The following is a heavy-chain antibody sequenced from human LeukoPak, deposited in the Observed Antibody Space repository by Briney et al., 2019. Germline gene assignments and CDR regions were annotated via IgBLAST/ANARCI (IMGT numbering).Heavy chain of an antibody. V-gene: IGHV3-48*03. CDR1: GFTFRSYG. CDR2: ITSSGSTI. Sequence: GGSLRLSCAASGFTFRSYGMNWVRQAPGRGLEWVSYITSSGSTIYYADSVKGRFTISRDNAKTSLYLQMNSLRAEDTAVYYCASEFIVGATFDYWGQGTLVTVSS. CDR3: ASEFIVGATFDY. J-gene: IGHJ4*02. D-gene: IGHD1-26*01.